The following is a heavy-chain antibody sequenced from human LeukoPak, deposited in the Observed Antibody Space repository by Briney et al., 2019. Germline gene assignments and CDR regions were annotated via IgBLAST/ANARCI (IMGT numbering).Heavy chain of an antibody. CDR3: ARQPHYYGSGSYYPLPNFDY. J-gene: IGHJ4*02. V-gene: IGHV4-39*01. CDR2: IYYSGST. Sequence: PSETLSLTCTVSGGSISSSSYYWGWIRQPPGKGLEWIGSIYYSGSTYYNPSLKSRVTISVDTSKNQFSLKLSSVTAADTAVYYCARQPHYYGSGSYYPLPNFDYWGQGTLVTVSS. CDR1: GGSISSSSYY. D-gene: IGHD3-10*01.